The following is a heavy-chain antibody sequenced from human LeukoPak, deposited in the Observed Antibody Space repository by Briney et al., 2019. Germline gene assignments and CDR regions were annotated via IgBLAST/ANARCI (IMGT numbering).Heavy chain of an antibody. D-gene: IGHD6-19*01. V-gene: IGHV1-18*01. CDR1: GYTFTSYG. Sequence: GASVKVSCKASGYTFTSYGISRVRQAPGQGLEWMGWISAYNGNTNYAQKLQGRVTMTTDTSTSTAYMELRSLRSDDTAVYYCARVSGIAVAGWFDPWGQGTLVTVSS. J-gene: IGHJ5*02. CDR3: ARVSGIAVAGWFDP. CDR2: ISAYNGNT.